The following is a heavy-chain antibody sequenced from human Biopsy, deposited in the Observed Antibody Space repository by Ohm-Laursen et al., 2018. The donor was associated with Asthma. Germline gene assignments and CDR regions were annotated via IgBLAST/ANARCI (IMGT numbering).Heavy chain of an antibody. V-gene: IGHV3-30*18. J-gene: IGHJ6*02. CDR3: AKDRFDGSVTSHYYYYGIDV. CDR1: GFAFGNYA. Sequence: RSLRLSCAASGFAFGNYAMYWVRQAPGKGPEWVALISYDGREKGYVDSVEGRFTISRDNFRNTLYVEMSSLRPEDSATYYCAKDRFDGSVTSHYYYYGIDVWGQGTAVTVSS. CDR2: ISYDGREK. D-gene: IGHD3-10*01.